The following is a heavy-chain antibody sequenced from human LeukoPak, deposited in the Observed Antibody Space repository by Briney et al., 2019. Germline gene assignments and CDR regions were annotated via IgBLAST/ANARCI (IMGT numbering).Heavy chain of an antibody. CDR3: ARGITIFWPDGMDV. CDR1: GFTFSSYG. Sequence: GRSLRLSCAASGFTFSSYGMHWVRQAPGKGLEWVAVISYDGSNKYYADSVKGRFTISRDNSKNTLYLQMNSLRAEDTAVYYCARGITIFWPDGMDVWGQGTTVTVSS. CDR2: ISYDGSNK. D-gene: IGHD3-9*01. J-gene: IGHJ6*02. V-gene: IGHV3-30*03.